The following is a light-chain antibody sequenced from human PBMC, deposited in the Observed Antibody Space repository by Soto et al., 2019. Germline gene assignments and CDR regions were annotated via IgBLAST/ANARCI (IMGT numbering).Light chain of an antibody. V-gene: IGLV1-47*01. Sequence: QSVLTQPPSASGTPGQRVTISCSGSSSNIGSNYVYWYQQLPGSAPKLLIYRNDQRPSGVPDRFSASKSGTAASLAISGLRSEDAADYHCAAWDDSLSAVVFGGGTKLTVL. CDR2: RND. CDR1: SSNIGSNY. J-gene: IGLJ2*01. CDR3: AAWDDSLSAVV.